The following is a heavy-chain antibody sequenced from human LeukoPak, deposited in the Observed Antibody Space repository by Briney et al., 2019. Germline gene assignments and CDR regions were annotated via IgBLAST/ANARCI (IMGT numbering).Heavy chain of an antibody. CDR2: IYYSGTT. CDR1: GGSISSYY. D-gene: IGHD6-13*01. CDR3: ARGVYIAAAQYGY. Sequence: PSQTLSPTCTVSGGSISSYYWSWIRQPPGKGLEWIGYIYYSGTTNYNPSLKSRVTISVDTSKNQFSLKLSSVTAADTAVYYCARGVYIAAAQYGYWGQGTLVTVSS. V-gene: IGHV4-59*01. J-gene: IGHJ4*02.